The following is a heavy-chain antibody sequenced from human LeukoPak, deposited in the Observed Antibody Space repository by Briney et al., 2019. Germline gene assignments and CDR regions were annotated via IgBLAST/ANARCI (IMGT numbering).Heavy chain of an antibody. CDR1: GDSASGNSGA. Sequence: SQTLSLTCAISGDSASGNSGAWNWIRQSPSRGPEWLGRTYYRSRWRNDYSVSVKSRISINPDTSKNQFSLQLKSVTPEDMAVYYCVRAFRGYSGYDAFDIWGQGIMVTVSS. D-gene: IGHD5-12*01. J-gene: IGHJ3*02. CDR2: TYYRSRWRN. V-gene: IGHV6-1*01. CDR3: VRAFRGYSGYDAFDI.